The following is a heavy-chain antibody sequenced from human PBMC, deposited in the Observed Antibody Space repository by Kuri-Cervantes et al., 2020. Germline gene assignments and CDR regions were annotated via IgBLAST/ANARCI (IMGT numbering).Heavy chain of an antibody. CDR2: IKQDGSEK. J-gene: IGHJ4*02. D-gene: IGHD3-10*01. CDR1: GFTFSSYW. V-gene: IGHV3-7*01. Sequence: LSLTCAASGFTFSSYWMSWVRQAPGKGLEWVANIKQDGSEKYYVDSVKGRFTTSRDNAKNSLYLQMNSLRAEDTAVYYCARATGLGNYARADYWGQGTLVTVSS. CDR3: ARATGLGNYARADY.